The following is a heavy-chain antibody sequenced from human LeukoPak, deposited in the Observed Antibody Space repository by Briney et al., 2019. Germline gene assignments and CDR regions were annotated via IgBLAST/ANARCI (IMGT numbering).Heavy chain of an antibody. V-gene: IGHV3-21*01. CDR2: ISSSSYI. CDR3: ARDQMVYYYDSSVPRNYYYGMDV. CDR1: GFTFSSYS. Sequence: PGGSLRLSCAASGFTFSSYSMNWVRQAPGKGLEWVSSISSSSYIYYADSVKGRFTISRDNAKNSLYLQMNSLRAEDTAVYYCARDQMVYYYDSSVPRNYYYGMDVWGQGTTVTVSS. D-gene: IGHD3-22*01. J-gene: IGHJ6*02.